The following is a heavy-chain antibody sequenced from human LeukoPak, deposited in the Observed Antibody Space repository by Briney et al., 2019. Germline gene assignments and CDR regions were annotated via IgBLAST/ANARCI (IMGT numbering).Heavy chain of an antibody. D-gene: IGHD2-2*01. CDR2: IYPGDSDT. J-gene: IGHJ4*02. CDR1: GYSFTTYW. Sequence: SGESLKISCRGSGYSFTTYWIGWVRQMPGKGLEWMGIIYPGDSDTRYSPSFQGQVTMSADKSINTAYLQWSSLKASDTAMYYCARRQGCSSTSCPPDSWGQGTLVTVSS. CDR3: ARRQGCSSTSCPPDS. V-gene: IGHV5-51*01.